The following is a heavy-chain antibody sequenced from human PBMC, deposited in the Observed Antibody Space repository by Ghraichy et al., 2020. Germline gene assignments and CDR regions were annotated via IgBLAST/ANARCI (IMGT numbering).Heavy chain of an antibody. CDR3: ARAFFQYDFNAFDI. V-gene: IGHV1-2*06. D-gene: IGHD3-3*01. CDR1: GYTFTGYY. Sequence: ASVKVSCKASGYTFTGYYIHWVRQAPGQGLEWMGRINPNSGGTNYAQKFQGRVTMTRDTSISTAYMELSRLRSDDTAVYYCARAFFQYDFNAFDIWGQGTMVTVSS. CDR2: INPNSGGT. J-gene: IGHJ3*02.